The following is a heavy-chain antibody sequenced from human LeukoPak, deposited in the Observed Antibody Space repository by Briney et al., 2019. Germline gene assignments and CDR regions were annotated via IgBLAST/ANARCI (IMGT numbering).Heavy chain of an antibody. D-gene: IGHD1-26*01. CDR2: MYHSGST. V-gene: IGHV4-38-2*02. CDR1: GYSISSAYY. J-gene: IGHJ4*02. Sequence: PSETLSLTCSVSGYSISSAYYWGWIRQPPGKGLEWIGTMYHSGSTYYNVSLKSRVTISVDTSKNQFSLNLSSVTAADTAVYYCARLRSPGDFDYWGQGTLVTVSS. CDR3: ARLRSPGDFDY.